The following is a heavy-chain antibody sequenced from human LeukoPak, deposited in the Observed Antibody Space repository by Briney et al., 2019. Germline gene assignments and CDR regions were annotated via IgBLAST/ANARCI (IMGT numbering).Heavy chain of an antibody. V-gene: IGHV3-7*01. Sequence: PGGSLRLSCAASGFTFSNYWMQWVRQAPGKGLEWVANINQDGSAKYYVDSVKGRFTISKDSAKNSLCLQMNSLRVDDTAVYYCTRGDPDFWGQGTLVTVSS. CDR2: INQDGSAK. CDR1: GFTFSNYW. D-gene: IGHD3-3*01. CDR3: TRGDPDF. J-gene: IGHJ4*02.